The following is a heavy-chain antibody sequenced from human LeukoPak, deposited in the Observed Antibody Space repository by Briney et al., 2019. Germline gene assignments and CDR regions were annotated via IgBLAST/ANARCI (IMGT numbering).Heavy chain of an antibody. D-gene: IGHD6-19*01. J-gene: IGHJ4*02. V-gene: IGHV3-21*01. CDR3: ARSHRIAVAAPIFDY. CDR2: ISSSSSYI. Sequence: PGGSLRLSCAASGFTFSSYSMNWVRQAPGKGLEWVSSISSSSSYIYYADSVKGRFTISRDNAKNSLYLQMNGLRAEDTAVYYCARSHRIAVAAPIFDYWGQGTLVTVSS. CDR1: GFTFSSYS.